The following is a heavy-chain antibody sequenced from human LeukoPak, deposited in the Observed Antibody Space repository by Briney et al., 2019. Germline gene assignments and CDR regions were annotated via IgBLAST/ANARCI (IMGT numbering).Heavy chain of an antibody. CDR1: GFTFSSYS. CDR2: ISSSSSTI. CDR3: ARDPLLGYCSGGSCYSGVYFDY. D-gene: IGHD2-15*01. Sequence: PGGSLRLSCAASGFTFSSYSMNWVRQAPGKGLEWVSYISSSSSTIYYADSVKGRFTISRDNAKNSLYLQMNSLRDEDTAVYYCARDPLLGYCSGGSCYSGVYFDYWGRGTLVTVSS. V-gene: IGHV3-48*02. J-gene: IGHJ4*02.